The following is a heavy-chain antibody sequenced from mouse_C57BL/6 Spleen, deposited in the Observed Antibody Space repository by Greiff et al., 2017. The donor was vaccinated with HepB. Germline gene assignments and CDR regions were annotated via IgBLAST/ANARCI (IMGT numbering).Heavy chain of an antibody. CDR1: GYAFSSYW. CDR3: ARGDGYPFFDY. V-gene: IGHV1-80*01. Sequence: VQLQESGAELVKPGASVKISCKASGYAFSSYWMNWVKQRPGKGLEWIGQIYPGDGDTNYNGKFKGKATLTADKSSSTAYMQLSSLTSEDSAVYFCARGDGYPFFDYWGQGTTLTVSS. CDR2: IYPGDGDT. D-gene: IGHD2-3*01. J-gene: IGHJ2*01.